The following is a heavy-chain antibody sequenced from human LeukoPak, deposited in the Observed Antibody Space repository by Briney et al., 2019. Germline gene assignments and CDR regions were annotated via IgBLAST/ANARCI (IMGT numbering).Heavy chain of an antibody. D-gene: IGHD3-10*01. CDR1: GYTFTSYA. V-gene: IGHV1-69*13. Sequence: ASVKVSCKASGYTFTSYAMNWVRQAPGQGLEWMGGIIPILGTANYAQKFQGRVTITADESTSTAYMELSSLRSEDTAVYYCARDTMVRGRNTGMDVWGQGTTVTVSS. J-gene: IGHJ6*02. CDR2: IIPILGTA. CDR3: ARDTMVRGRNTGMDV.